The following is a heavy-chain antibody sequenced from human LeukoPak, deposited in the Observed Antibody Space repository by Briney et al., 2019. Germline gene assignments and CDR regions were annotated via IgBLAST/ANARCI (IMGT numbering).Heavy chain of an antibody. J-gene: IGHJ4*02. V-gene: IGHV3-30*03. D-gene: IGHD6-19*01. CDR3: ALDKVAVGDY. Sequence: GRSLRLSYAASGFTFSSYVMRWVRQAPGKGLEWVASISYDGSKKFYADSVKGRFTVSRDNSKNTLYLQMNSLRPEDTSVYYCALDKVAVGDYWGQGTLVTVSS. CDR1: GFTFSSYV. CDR2: ISYDGSKK.